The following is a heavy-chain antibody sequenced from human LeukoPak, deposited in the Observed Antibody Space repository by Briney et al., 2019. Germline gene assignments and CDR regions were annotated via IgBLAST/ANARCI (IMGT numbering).Heavy chain of an antibody. D-gene: IGHD4-17*01. CDR3: ARADDYGDSPYAFDI. CDR1: GFSLSTSGMR. V-gene: IGHV2-70*04. J-gene: IGHJ3*02. CDR2: SDRDDDK. Sequence: SGPTLVNPAQTLTLTCTFSGFSLSTSGMRVSWIRQPPGKALEYLARSDRDDDKFSITTLKTRLTVSKDTSKNQVVLTMTNMDPVDTATYYCARADDYGDSPYAFDIWGQGTMVTVSS.